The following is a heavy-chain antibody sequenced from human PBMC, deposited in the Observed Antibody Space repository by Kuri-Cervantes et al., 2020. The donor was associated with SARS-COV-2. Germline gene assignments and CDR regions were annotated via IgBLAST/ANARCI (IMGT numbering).Heavy chain of an antibody. J-gene: IGHJ4*02. CDR1: GFTSSSYA. CDR2: IWYDGSNK. V-gene: IGHV3-33*08. Sequence: GESLKISCAASGFTSSSYAMSWVRQAPGKGLEWVAVIWYDGSNKYYADSVKGRFTISRDNSKNTLYLQMNSLRAEDTAVYYCARDSSITPRDFDYWGQGTLVTVSS. CDR3: ARDSSITPRDFDY. D-gene: IGHD6-13*01.